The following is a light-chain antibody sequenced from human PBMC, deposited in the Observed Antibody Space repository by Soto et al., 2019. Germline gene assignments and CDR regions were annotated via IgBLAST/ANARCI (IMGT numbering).Light chain of an antibody. V-gene: IGKV3-20*01. CDR2: GAS. CDR1: QSVSSTY. J-gene: IGKJ1*01. Sequence: EIVLTQSPGTLSLSPGERATLSCRASQSVSSTYLAWYQQKPGQAPRLLMYGASSRASGVPDRFSASGSGTDFTLTIDSLQPEDFATYYCLQVKNFPRTFGQGTKLEIK. CDR3: LQVKNFPRT.